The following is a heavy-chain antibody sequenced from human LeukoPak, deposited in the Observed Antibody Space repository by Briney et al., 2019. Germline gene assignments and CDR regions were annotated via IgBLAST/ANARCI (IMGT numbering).Heavy chain of an antibody. CDR1: GGSISSYY. CDR3: ARDPASYYYDSSGYAYFDY. J-gene: IGHJ4*02. Sequence: PSETLSLTCTVSGGSISSYYWSWIRQPPGKGLEWIGYIYYSGSTNYNPSLKSRVTISVDTSKNQFSLKMSSVTAADTAVYYCARDPASYYYDSSGYAYFDYWGQGTLVTVSS. V-gene: IGHV4-59*01. CDR2: IYYSGST. D-gene: IGHD3-22*01.